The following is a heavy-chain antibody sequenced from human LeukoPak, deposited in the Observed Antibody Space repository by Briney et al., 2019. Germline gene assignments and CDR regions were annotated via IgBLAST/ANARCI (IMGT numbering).Heavy chain of an antibody. CDR1: GFTFSNAW. D-gene: IGHD1-26*01. V-gene: IGHV3-15*01. CDR2: IKSKTDGGTT. Sequence: GGSLRLSCAASGFTFSNAWMSWVRQAPGKGLEWVGRIKSKTDGGTTDYAAPVKGRFTISRDDSKNTLYLQMNSLKTEDTAVYYCTTDRRIRLLVDAFDIWGQGTMVTVSS. J-gene: IGHJ3*02. CDR3: TTDRRIRLLVDAFDI.